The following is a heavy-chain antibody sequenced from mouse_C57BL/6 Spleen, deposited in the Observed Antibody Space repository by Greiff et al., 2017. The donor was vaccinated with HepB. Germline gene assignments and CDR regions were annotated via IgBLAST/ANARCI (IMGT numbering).Heavy chain of an antibody. Sequence: EVKVEESGGGLVKPGGSLKLSCAASGFTFSSYAMSWVRQTPEKRLEWVATISDGGSYTYYPDNVKGRFTISRDNAKNNLYLQMSHLKSEDTAMYYCASGNQFAYWGQGTLVTVSA. CDR2: ISDGGSYT. CDR1: GFTFSSYA. D-gene: IGHD2-1*01. CDR3: ASGNQFAY. V-gene: IGHV5-4*03. J-gene: IGHJ3*01.